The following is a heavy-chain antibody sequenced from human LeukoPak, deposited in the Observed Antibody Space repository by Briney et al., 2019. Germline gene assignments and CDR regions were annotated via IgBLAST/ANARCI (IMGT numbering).Heavy chain of an antibody. CDR1: GYTFTGYY. V-gene: IGHV1-2*02. CDR3: ATIRDPVVVVAAWDY. D-gene: IGHD2-15*01. CDR2: INPNSGGT. Sequence: ASVKVSCKASGYTFTGYYMHWVRQAPGQGLEWMGWINPNSGGTNYAQKFQGRVSMTSDTSISTGYMEVSRLRSDDTAVYYCATIRDPVVVVAAWDYWGQGTLVTVSS. J-gene: IGHJ4*02.